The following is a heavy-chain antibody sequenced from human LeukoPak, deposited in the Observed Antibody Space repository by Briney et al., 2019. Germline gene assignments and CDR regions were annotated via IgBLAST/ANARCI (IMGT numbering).Heavy chain of an antibody. J-gene: IGHJ6*03. CDR3: ARARGYYYWAYMDV. D-gene: IGHD3-22*01. CDR2: ITGNGGST. V-gene: IGHV3-20*04. Sequence: GGSLRLSCAASGFTFEDYGMTWVRQAPGKGLELVSVITGNGGSTGYADSVKGRFTISRYNSKNSLYLQMNSLRAEDTALYYCARARGYYYWAYMDVWGKGTTVTVSS. CDR1: GFTFEDYG.